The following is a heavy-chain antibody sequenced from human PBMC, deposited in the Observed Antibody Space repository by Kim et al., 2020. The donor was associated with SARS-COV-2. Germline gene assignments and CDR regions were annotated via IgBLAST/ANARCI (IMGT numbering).Heavy chain of an antibody. CDR2: IWYDGSNK. CDR3: ARTRVLWGGDYGYYYYGMDV. V-gene: IGHV3-33*01. CDR1: GFTFSSYG. J-gene: IGHJ6*02. Sequence: GGSLRLSCAASGFTFSSYGMHWVRQAPGKGLEWVAVIWYDGSNKYYADSVKGRFTISRDNSKNTLYLQMNSLRAEDTAVYYCARTRVLWGGDYGYYYYGMDVWGQGATGTVSS. D-gene: IGHD4-17*01.